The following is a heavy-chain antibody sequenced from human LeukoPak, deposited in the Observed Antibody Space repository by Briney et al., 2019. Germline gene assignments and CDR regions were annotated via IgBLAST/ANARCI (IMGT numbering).Heavy chain of an antibody. CDR1: GGSISSSSYY. CDR3: ARTPLRREYQLLSAGP. J-gene: IGHJ5*02. CDR2: IYYSGST. D-gene: IGHD2-2*01. Sequence: SETLSLTCTVSGGSISSSSYYWGWIRHPPGKGLEWIGSIYYSGSTYYNPSLKSRVTISVDTSKNQFSLKLSSVTAADTAVYYCARTPLRREYQLLSAGPWGQGTLVTVSS. V-gene: IGHV4-39*07.